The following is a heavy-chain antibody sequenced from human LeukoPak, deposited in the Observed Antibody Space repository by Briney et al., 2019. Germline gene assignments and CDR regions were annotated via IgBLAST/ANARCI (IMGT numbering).Heavy chain of an antibody. J-gene: IGHJ4*02. Sequence: ASVKVSCKASGYTFTSYGIRWVRQAPGQGLEWMGWISAYNGNTNYAQKLQGRVTMTTDTSTSTAYMELRSLRSDDTAVYYCARAHYDSSGYYDFDYWGQGTLVTVSS. D-gene: IGHD3-22*01. CDR1: GYTFTSYG. V-gene: IGHV1-18*01. CDR2: ISAYNGNT. CDR3: ARAHYDSSGYYDFDY.